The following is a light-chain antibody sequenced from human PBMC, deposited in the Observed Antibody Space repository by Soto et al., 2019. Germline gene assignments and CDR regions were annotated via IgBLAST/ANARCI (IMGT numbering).Light chain of an antibody. CDR1: QSVRSSY. V-gene: IGKV3-20*01. Sequence: EIVLTQSPGTLSLSPGERATLSCRASQSVRSSYLAWFQQKPGQAPRLLIYGASSRATGIPDRLRGSESGTDFNLTISRLEPEDFAVYYCQQYGSTPKTFGQGTKLEIK. J-gene: IGKJ2*01. CDR3: QQYGSTPKT. CDR2: GAS.